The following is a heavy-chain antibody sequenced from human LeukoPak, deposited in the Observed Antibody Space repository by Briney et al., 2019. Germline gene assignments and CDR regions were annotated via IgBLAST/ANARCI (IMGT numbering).Heavy chain of an antibody. Sequence: GGSLRLSCAASGFTFTSYTMNWVRQAPGKGLEWASSISSSSSYIFYADSVKGRFTISRDNAENSLYLQMNSLRAEDTAVYYCARGGFYDSIGYYRDDFDYWGQGTLVTVSS. CDR1: GFTFTSYT. CDR2: ISSSSSYI. V-gene: IGHV3-21*01. J-gene: IGHJ4*02. CDR3: ARGGFYDSIGYYRDDFDY. D-gene: IGHD3-22*01.